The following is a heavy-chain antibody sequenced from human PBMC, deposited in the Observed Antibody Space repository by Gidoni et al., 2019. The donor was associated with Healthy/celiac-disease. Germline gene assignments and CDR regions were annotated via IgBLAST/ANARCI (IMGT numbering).Heavy chain of an antibody. Sequence: AISSNGGSTYYANSVKGRFTISRDNSKNTLYLQMGSLRAEDMAVYYCARCGYSYGYDYWGQGTLVTVSS. J-gene: IGHJ4*02. V-gene: IGHV3-64*01. D-gene: IGHD5-18*01. CDR2: ISSNGGST. CDR3: ARCGYSYGYDY.